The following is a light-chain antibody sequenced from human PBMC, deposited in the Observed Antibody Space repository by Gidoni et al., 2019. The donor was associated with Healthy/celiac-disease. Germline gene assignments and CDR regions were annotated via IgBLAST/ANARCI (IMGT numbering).Light chain of an antibody. CDR2: CAS. CDR3: QQYGSSPPYT. Sequence: DIVLTQSPGTLSVSPGEIATLSCRASQSVSRSYLAWYQQQPRQAPRLLIYCASSRATGLPDRFCGSGSGTDFTLTISRLEPEDFAVYYCQQYGSSPPYTFGQWTKLEIK. V-gene: IGKV3-20*01. CDR1: QSVSRSY. J-gene: IGKJ2*01.